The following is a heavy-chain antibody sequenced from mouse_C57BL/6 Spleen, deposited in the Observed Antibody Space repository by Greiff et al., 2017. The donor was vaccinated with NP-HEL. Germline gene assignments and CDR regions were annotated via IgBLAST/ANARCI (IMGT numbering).Heavy chain of an antibody. CDR2: IYPGDGDT. CDR3: AREGRGSYAMDY. Sequence: VQLQQSGPELVKPGASVKISCKASGYAFSSSWMNWVKQRPGKGLEWIGRIYPGDGDTNYNGKFKGKATLTADKSSSTAYMQLSSLTSEDSAVYFCAREGRGSYAMDYWGQGTSVTVSS. CDR1: GYAFSSSW. V-gene: IGHV1-82*01. J-gene: IGHJ4*01.